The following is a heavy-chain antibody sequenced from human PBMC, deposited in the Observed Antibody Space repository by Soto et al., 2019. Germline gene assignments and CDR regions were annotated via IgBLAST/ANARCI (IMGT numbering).Heavy chain of an antibody. CDR2: IIPIFGTA. D-gene: IGHD2-15*01. J-gene: IGHJ4*02. CDR1: GGTFSSYA. V-gene: IGHV1-69*06. Sequence: ASVKVSCKASGGTFSSYAISWVRQAPGQGLEWMGGIIPIFGTANYAQKFQGRVTITADKSTSTAYMELSSLRSEDTAVYYCARDCSGGSCYSFFPYYFDYWGQGTLVSVSS. CDR3: ARDCSGGSCYSFFPYYFDY.